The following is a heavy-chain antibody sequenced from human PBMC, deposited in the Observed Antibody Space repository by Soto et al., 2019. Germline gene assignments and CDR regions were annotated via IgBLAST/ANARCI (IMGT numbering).Heavy chain of an antibody. CDR3: ARVRNYYYDSSGYGPPRYYFDY. CDR1: GGTFSSYA. Sequence: GTSVKVTCKASGGTFSSYAISWVRQAPGQGLEWMGGIIPIFGTANYAQKFQGRVTITADESTSTAYMELSSLRSEDTAVYYCARVRNYYYDSSGYGPPRYYFDYWGQGTLVTVSS. CDR2: IIPIFGTA. J-gene: IGHJ4*02. V-gene: IGHV1-69*13. D-gene: IGHD3-22*01.